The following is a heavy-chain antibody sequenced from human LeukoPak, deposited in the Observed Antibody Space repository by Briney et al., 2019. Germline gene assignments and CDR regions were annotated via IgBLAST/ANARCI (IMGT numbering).Heavy chain of an antibody. D-gene: IGHD1-26*01. CDR2: MNPSLGHT. Sequence: ASVKLSCTASEYTFTGHDINWVRQAAGQGPEWMGWMNPSLGHTGYAQQFQGRVAMTRDISIGTAYMELTNLRSEDTAIYYCARATGTAGYYYFDYWGQGALVTVSS. J-gene: IGHJ4*02. V-gene: IGHV1-8*01. CDR3: ARATGTAGYYYFDY. CDR1: EYTFTGHD.